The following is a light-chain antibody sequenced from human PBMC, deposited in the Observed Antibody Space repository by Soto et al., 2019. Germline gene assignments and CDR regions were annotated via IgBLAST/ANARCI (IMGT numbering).Light chain of an antibody. CDR3: QQYNKWPRT. Sequence: EIVLTQSPGPLSLSTGERATLSCTASQSVANNFLAWHQQRPGQSPRLLIYGASSRATGIPARFSGSGSGTEFTLSISSLQSEDFAVYYCQQYNKWPRTFGQGTKVDIK. CDR2: GAS. V-gene: IGKV3-15*01. J-gene: IGKJ1*01. CDR1: QSVANN.